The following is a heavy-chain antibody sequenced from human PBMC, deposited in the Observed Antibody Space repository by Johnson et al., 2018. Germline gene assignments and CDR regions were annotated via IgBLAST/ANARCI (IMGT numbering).Heavy chain of an antibody. D-gene: IGHD4-23*01. J-gene: IGHJ1*01. Sequence: QVQLQQWGAGLLKPSETLSLSCAVYGGSLSGYYWSWIRQPPGKGLEWIGEINHSGSTNYNSSLKSRVTISIDTSKNQFSLKVSSVTAADTAGYYCSRGVTDQHWSQGTLVTVSS. V-gene: IGHV4-34*01. CDR1: GGSLSGYY. CDR2: INHSGST. CDR3: SRGVTDQH.